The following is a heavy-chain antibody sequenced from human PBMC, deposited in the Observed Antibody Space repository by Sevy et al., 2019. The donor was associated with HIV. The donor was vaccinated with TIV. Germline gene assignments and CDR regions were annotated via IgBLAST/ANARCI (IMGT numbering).Heavy chain of an antibody. D-gene: IGHD3-22*01. Sequence: GGSLRLSCAASGFTFSIYAMHWVRQAPDEGLEWVAVISYDGGVKYFADSVKGRVTISRDNSKNTLYLQMNSLRPEDTAVYYCARDLPSAVINPFYYYGLDVWGQGTTVTVSS. J-gene: IGHJ6*02. V-gene: IGHV3-30*04. CDR3: ARDLPSAVINPFYYYGLDV. CDR1: GFTFSIYA. CDR2: ISYDGGVK.